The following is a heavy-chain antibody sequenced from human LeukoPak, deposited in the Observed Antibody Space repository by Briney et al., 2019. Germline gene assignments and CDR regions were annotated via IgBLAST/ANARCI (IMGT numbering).Heavy chain of an antibody. CDR1: GGSISSYY. Sequence: SETLSLTCTVSGGSISSYYWSWIRQPPGKGREWIGYIYYSGSTNYNPSLKSRVTISVDTSKNQFSLKLSSVTAADTAVYYCARARYYYGSGSYTVFWFDPWGQGTLVTVSS. CDR3: ARARYYYGSGSYTVFWFDP. D-gene: IGHD3-10*01. CDR2: IYYSGST. V-gene: IGHV4-59*01. J-gene: IGHJ5*02.